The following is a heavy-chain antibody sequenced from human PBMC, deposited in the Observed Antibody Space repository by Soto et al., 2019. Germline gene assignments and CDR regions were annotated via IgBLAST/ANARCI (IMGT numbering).Heavy chain of an antibody. D-gene: IGHD3-16*01. CDR1: GYSFTRYG. Sequence: QVHLVQSGAEVKNPGASVKVSCKASGYSFTRYGIDWARQAPGQGLEWMGWINAYNGNTNYAQNLQGRLTLTTDTSTTTAYMVLRSLRSNDTAIYYCAMVDVYVTPSPQDVWGQGTTVTVSS. CDR2: INAYNGNT. V-gene: IGHV1-18*01. CDR3: AMVDVYVTPSPQDV. J-gene: IGHJ6*02.